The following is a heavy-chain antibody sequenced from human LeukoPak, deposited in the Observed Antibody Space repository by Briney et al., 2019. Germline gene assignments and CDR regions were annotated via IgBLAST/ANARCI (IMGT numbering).Heavy chain of an antibody. Sequence: SGGSLRLSCAASGFTVSSNYMSWVRQAPGKGLEWVSVIYSGGSTYYADSVKGRFTISRDNSKNTLYLQMNSLRAEDTAVYYCARDRYSCSGGSCYSVGGVDWGQGTLVTVSS. J-gene: IGHJ4*02. V-gene: IGHV3-66*01. CDR2: IYSGGST. CDR1: GFTVSSNY. D-gene: IGHD2-15*01. CDR3: ARDRYSCSGGSCYSVGGVD.